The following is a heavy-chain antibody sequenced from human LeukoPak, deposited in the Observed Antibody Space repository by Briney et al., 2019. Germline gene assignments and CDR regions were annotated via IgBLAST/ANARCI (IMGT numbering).Heavy chain of an antibody. CDR3: ARVPNSSGWYSFDY. J-gene: IGHJ4*02. CDR1: GFAFSTYG. D-gene: IGHD6-19*01. Sequence: GGSLRLSCAASGFAFSTYGLHWVRQAPGKGLEWVAVISYDASDKSYADSVKGRFTISRDNSKNTLYLQMNSLRAEDTAVYYCARVPNSSGWYSFDYWGERTLVTVSS. V-gene: IGHV3-30*04. CDR2: ISYDASDK.